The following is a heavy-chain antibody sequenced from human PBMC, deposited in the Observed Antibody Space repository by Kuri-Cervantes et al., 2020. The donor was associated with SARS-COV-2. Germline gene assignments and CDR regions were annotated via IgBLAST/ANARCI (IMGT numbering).Heavy chain of an antibody. CDR3: ARSPGDGDYDPFDY. Sequence: LSLTCAASGFTFSSYGMHWVRQAPGKGLEWVAFIRYDGSNKYYADSVKGRSTISRDNAKNSLYLQMNSLRAEDTAVYYCARSPGDGDYDPFDYWGQGTLVTVSS. CDR2: IRYDGSNK. V-gene: IGHV3-33*01. D-gene: IGHD4-17*01. CDR1: GFTFSSYG. J-gene: IGHJ4*02.